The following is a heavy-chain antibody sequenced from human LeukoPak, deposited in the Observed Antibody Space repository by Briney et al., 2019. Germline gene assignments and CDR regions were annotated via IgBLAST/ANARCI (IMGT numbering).Heavy chain of an antibody. CDR2: IKQDGSEK. CDR1: GFTFSTYS. CDR3: ARGIVGATTDYYYGMDV. D-gene: IGHD1-26*01. J-gene: IGHJ6*02. Sequence: PGGSLRLSCAASGFTFSTYSMTWVRQAPGKGLEWVANIKQDGSEKLYVDSVKGRFTISRDNAKNTLYLQMNSLRAEDTAVYYCARGIVGATTDYYYGMDVWGQGTTVTVSS. V-gene: IGHV3-7*02.